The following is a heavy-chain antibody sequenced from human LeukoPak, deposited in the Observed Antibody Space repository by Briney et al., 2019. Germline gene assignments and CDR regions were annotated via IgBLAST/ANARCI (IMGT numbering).Heavy chain of an antibody. CDR3: AKGEWGLTINNFDV. D-gene: IGHD3-3*01. J-gene: IGHJ3*01. CDR2: VSESGGGT. Sequence: PGGSLRLSCVASGFTFSTYAMGWVRQVPGKGLEWVSSVSESGGGTYYADSVKGRFTISRDNSKDTLSLQMNSLRAEDTAVYYCAKGEWGLTINNFDVWGQGTMVTVSS. CDR1: GFTFSTYA. V-gene: IGHV3-23*01.